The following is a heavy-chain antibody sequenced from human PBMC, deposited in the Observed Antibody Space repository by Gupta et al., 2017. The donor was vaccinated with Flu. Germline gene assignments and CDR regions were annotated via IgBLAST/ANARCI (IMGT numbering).Heavy chain of an antibody. J-gene: IGHJ4*02. Sequence: QVQLVQSGAEVKRPGASVNVSCKASGYIFTAYSIHWVRQAPGQGLEWVGWINPYNGDTTFAEKFQGRVAMTLDSSINTTYMELSGLTSDDTAVYYCARAEWRGYFDHWGQGTLGTVSS. CDR2: INPYNGDT. D-gene: IGHD3-3*01. CDR1: GYIFTAYS. CDR3: ARAEWRGYFDH. V-gene: IGHV1-2*02.